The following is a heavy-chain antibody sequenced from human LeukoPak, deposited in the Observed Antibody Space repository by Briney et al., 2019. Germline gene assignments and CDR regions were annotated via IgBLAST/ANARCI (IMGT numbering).Heavy chain of an antibody. D-gene: IGHD5-12*01. V-gene: IGHV4-34*01. CDR1: GESFSGYY. Sequence: SETLSLTCAVYGESFSGYYWSWIRQPPGKGLEWIGEINHSGSTNYNPSLKSRVTISVDTSKNQFSLKLSSVTAADTAVYYCARGGDSGYDRSFDYWGQGTLVTVSS. CDR3: ARGGDSGYDRSFDY. CDR2: INHSGST. J-gene: IGHJ4*02.